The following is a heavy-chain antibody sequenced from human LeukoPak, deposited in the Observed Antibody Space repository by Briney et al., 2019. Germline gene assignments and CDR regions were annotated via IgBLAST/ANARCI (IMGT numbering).Heavy chain of an antibody. V-gene: IGHV3-74*01. CDR2: INADEDRA. Sequence: PGGSLRLSCAASGFTFSDYWMHWVRQAPGKGLVWVSHINADEDRAAYADSVKGRFTISRDNARNTLYLQMNSLRAEDTAVYYCVRDLGGRSGHWGQGTLVTVSS. D-gene: IGHD1-26*01. J-gene: IGHJ4*02. CDR3: VRDLGGRSGH. CDR1: GFTFSDYW.